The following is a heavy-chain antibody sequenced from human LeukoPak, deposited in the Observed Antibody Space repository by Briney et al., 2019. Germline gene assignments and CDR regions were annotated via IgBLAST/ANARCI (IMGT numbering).Heavy chain of an antibody. Sequence: GASVKVSCKASGGTFSSYAISWVRQAPGQGLEWMGIINPGVSTTSYAQKFQGRVTMTRDMSTSTVYMELSSLRSEDTAVYYCARGDDFWSGDYWGQGTPVTVSS. CDR3: ARGDDFWSGDY. CDR1: GGTFSSYA. V-gene: IGHV1-46*01. J-gene: IGHJ4*02. CDR2: INPGVSTT. D-gene: IGHD3-3*01.